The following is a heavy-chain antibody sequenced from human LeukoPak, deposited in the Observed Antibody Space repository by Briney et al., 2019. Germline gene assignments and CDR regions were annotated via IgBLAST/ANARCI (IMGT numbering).Heavy chain of an antibody. J-gene: IGHJ6*02. CDR2: IWYDGSNK. V-gene: IGHV3-33*08. D-gene: IGHD3-22*01. CDR1: GFTFSSYG. CDR3: ARNYYDSSGYPYYYYGMDV. Sequence: GGSLRLSCAVSGFTFSSYGMHWVRQAPGKGLEWVAVIWYDGSNKYYADSVKGRFTISRDNSKNTLYLQMNSLRAEDTAVYYCARNYYDSSGYPYYYYGMDVWGQGTTVTVSS.